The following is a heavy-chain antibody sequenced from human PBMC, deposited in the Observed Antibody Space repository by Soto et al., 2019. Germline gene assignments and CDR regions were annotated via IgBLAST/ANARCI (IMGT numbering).Heavy chain of an antibody. CDR1: GFTFSSYG. D-gene: IGHD2-15*01. CDR3: ARGSGGKGLGNYYGMDV. Sequence: QVQLVESGGGVVQPGRSLRLSCAASGFTFSSYGMHWVRQAPGKGLDWVAVIWYDGSNKYYADSVKGRFTISRDNSKNTLYLQMNSLRAEDTAVYYCARGSGGKGLGNYYGMDVWGQGTTVTVSS. V-gene: IGHV3-33*01. CDR2: IWYDGSNK. J-gene: IGHJ6*02.